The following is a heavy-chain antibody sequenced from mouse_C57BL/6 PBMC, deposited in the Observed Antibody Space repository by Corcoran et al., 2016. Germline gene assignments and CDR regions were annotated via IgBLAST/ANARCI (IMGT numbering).Heavy chain of an antibody. V-gene: IGHV1-81*01. CDR3: AIYYGSSYGARAMDY. CDR2: IYPRSGNT. D-gene: IGHD1-1*01. J-gene: IGHJ4*01. Sequence: QVQLQQSGAELARPGASVKLSCKASGYTFTSYGISWVKQRTGQGLEWIGEIYPRSGNTYYNEKFKGKATLTADKSSSTAYMELRSLTSEDSAVYFCAIYYGSSYGARAMDYWGQGTSVTVSS. CDR1: GYTFTSYG.